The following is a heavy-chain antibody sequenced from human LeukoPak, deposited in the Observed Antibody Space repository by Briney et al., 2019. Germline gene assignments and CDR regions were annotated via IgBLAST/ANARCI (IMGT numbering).Heavy chain of an antibody. Sequence: SETLSLTCTVSGGSISSYYWSWIRQPPGKGLEWIGYIYYSGSTNYNPSLKSRVTISVDTSKNQFSLKLSSVTAADTAVYYCAREEQRLRAFDYWGQGTLVTVSS. CDR2: IYYSGST. V-gene: IGHV4-59*01. D-gene: IGHD6-25*01. CDR1: GGSISSYY. CDR3: AREEQRLRAFDY. J-gene: IGHJ4*02.